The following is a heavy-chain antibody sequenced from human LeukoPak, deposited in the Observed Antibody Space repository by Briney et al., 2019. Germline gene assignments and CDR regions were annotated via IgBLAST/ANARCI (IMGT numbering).Heavy chain of an antibody. Sequence: PSETLSLTCTVSGGSISSSSYYWGWIRQPPGKGLEWIGYIYYSGSTYYNPSLKSRVTISVDTSKNQFSLKLSSVTAADTAVYYCARGEYYYGSGSPFDYWGQGTLVTVSS. J-gene: IGHJ4*02. V-gene: IGHV4-30-4*08. D-gene: IGHD3-10*01. CDR2: IYYSGST. CDR1: GGSISSSSYY. CDR3: ARGEYYYGSGSPFDY.